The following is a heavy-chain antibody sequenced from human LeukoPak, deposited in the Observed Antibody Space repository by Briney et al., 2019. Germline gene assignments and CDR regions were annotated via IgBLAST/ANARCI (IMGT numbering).Heavy chain of an antibody. J-gene: IGHJ4*02. D-gene: IGHD5-24*01. V-gene: IGHV3-48*04. Sequence: GGSLRLSCAASGFTFRSAWMRWVRQAPGKGLEWVSYINSNGHSIYYAASVKGRFTISRDNAKNSLYLQMNSLRAEDTAVYYCKMEGRDDFWGQGTLVTVSS. CDR3: KMEGRDDF. CDR2: INSNGHSI. CDR1: GFTFRSAW.